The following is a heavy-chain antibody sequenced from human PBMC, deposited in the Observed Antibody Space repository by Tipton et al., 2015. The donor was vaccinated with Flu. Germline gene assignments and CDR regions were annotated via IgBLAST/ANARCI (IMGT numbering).Heavy chain of an antibody. V-gene: IGHV4-38-2*01. Sequence: LRLSCAVSGDSISSDFYWAWIRQFPGKGLEWIGTVSRTGSTIYNPSLKSRVTISIDTSKNQFSLEMRSVTAADMAVYYCARNLVGIFGVVEGCHGLDVWGRGTTVTVSS. D-gene: IGHD3-3*01. CDR3: ARNLVGIFGVVEGCHGLDV. CDR2: VSRTGST. J-gene: IGHJ6*02. CDR1: GDSISSDFY.